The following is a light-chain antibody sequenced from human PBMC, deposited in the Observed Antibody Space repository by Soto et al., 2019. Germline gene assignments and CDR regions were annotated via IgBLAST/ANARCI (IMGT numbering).Light chain of an antibody. V-gene: IGKV3-11*01. Sequence: EVALTQSPATLSLSPGERDTLSWSATQSDSPYLPGYQQKPGQAPRLLLYEASNRATGIPARFSGSGSGTDFTLTISSLEPEDFAVYYCQQRSSGVTFGGGTKVESK. CDR1: QSDSPY. CDR3: QQRSSGVT. CDR2: EAS. J-gene: IGKJ4*01.